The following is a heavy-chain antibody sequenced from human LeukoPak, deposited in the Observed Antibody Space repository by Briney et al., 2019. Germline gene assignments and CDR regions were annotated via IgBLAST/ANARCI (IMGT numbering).Heavy chain of an antibody. CDR2: IYPGDSDT. Sequence: GESLKISCKGSGYSFTSYWIGGVRQMPGKGLEWMGIIYPGDSDTRYNPSFQGQVTISADKSISTAYLQWSSLKASDTAMYYCARVLQEGYCSGGRCLGWFDPWGQGTLVTVSS. J-gene: IGHJ5*02. CDR1: GYSFTSYW. CDR3: ARVLQEGYCSGGRCLGWFDP. D-gene: IGHD2-15*01. V-gene: IGHV5-51*01.